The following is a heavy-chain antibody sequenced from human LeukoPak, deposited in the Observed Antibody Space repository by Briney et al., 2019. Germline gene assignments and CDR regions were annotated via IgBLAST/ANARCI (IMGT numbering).Heavy chain of an antibody. CDR1: GGSISSYY. J-gene: IGHJ4*02. V-gene: IGHV4-59*12. D-gene: IGHD2-15*01. Sequence: PSETLSLTCTVSGGSISSYYWSWIRQPPGKGLEWIGYIYYSGSTNYNPSLKSRVTISVDTSKNQFSLKLSSVTAADTAVYYCARGVVAATLNYWGQGTLVTVSS. CDR3: ARGVVAATLNY. CDR2: IYYSGST.